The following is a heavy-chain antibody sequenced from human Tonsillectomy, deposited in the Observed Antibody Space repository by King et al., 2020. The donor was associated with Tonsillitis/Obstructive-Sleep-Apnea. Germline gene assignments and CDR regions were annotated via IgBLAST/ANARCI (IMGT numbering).Heavy chain of an antibody. CDR3: ARDNVVLLTGYSRYYYYGMDV. V-gene: IGHV1-2*02. CDR2: INPNSGDT. D-gene: IGHD3-9*01. CDR1: GYSLTNYY. Sequence: QLVQSGAEVKKPGASVKVSCKASGYSLTNYYMHWVRQAPGQGLEWMGWINPNSGDTNYAQKFQGRVTMTRDTSISTANMELSRLGSDDTAVYYCARDNVVLLTGYSRYYYYGMDVWGQGTTVTVSS. J-gene: IGHJ6*02.